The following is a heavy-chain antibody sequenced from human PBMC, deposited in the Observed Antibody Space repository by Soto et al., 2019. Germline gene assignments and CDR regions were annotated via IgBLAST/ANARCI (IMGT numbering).Heavy chain of an antibody. D-gene: IGHD6-6*01. J-gene: IGHJ4*02. V-gene: IGHV1-2*02. CDR1: GYTFTGYY. CDR3: ARVRFRSIAARPGKNYFDY. CDR2: INPNSGGT. Sequence: ASVKVSCKASGYTFTGYYMHWVRQAPGQGLEWMGWINPNSGGTNYAQKFQGRVTMTRDTSISTAYMELSRLRSDDTAVYYCARVRFRSIAARPGKNYFDYWGQGTLVTVSS.